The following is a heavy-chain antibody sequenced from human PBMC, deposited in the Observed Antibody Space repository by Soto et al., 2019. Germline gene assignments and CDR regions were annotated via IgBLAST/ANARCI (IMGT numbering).Heavy chain of an antibody. Sequence: PGGSLRLSCAASGFTFSSYAMSWARQAPGKGLEWVSSIGVSSDAYYADSVKGRFTISRDNSRNTLYLQMNSLRAEDTALYYCAKKYFFSSWGQGTLVTVSS. V-gene: IGHV3-23*01. CDR3: AKKYFFSS. CDR2: IGVSSDA. CDR1: GFTFSSYA. J-gene: IGHJ4*02.